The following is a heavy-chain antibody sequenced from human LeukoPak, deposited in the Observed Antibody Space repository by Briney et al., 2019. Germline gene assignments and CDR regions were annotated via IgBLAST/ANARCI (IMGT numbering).Heavy chain of an antibody. CDR3: AKGAVWGSYRYYY. J-gene: IGHJ4*02. V-gene: IGHV3-30*02. CDR1: GFTFSSYG. CDR2: IRYDGSNK. Sequence: GGSLRLSCAASGFTFSSYGMHWVRQAPGKGLEWVAFIRYDGSNKYYADSVKGRFTISRDNSKNTLYLQMNSLRAEDTAVYYCAKGAVWGSYRYYYWGQGTLVTVSS. D-gene: IGHD3-16*02.